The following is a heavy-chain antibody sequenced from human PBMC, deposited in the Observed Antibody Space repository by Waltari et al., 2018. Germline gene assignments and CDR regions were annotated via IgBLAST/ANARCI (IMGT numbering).Heavy chain of an antibody. D-gene: IGHD3-10*01. V-gene: IGHV3-23*03. CDR1: GFTFSSYA. J-gene: IGHJ6*04. Sequence: EVQLLESGGGLVQPGGSLRLSCAASGFTFSSYAMSWVRQAPGKGLEWVSVIYSGGSTYYVDSVKGRFTISRDNSKNTLYLQMNSLRAEDTAVYYCAKGGPRGMDVWGKGTTVTVSS. CDR3: AKGGPRGMDV. CDR2: IYSGGST.